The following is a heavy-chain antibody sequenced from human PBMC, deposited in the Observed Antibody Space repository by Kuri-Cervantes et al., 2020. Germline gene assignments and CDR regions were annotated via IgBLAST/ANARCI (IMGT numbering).Heavy chain of an antibody. V-gene: IGHV3-7*01. Sequence: GESLKISCAASGFTFSSYWMSWVRQAPGKGLEWVANIKQDGSEKYYVDSVKGRFTISRDKSKNTLYLQMTSLRAEDTAVYYCARERDSSGWPLRSVDYWGQGTLVTVSS. CDR1: GFTFSSYW. CDR2: IKQDGSEK. J-gene: IGHJ4*02. CDR3: ARERDSSGWPLRSVDY. D-gene: IGHD6-19*01.